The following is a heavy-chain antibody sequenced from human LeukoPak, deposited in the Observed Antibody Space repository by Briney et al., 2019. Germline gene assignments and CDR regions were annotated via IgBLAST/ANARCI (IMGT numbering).Heavy chain of an antibody. CDR2: IIPIFGTA. CDR3: AREGSIAAAGRYFDY. D-gene: IGHD6-13*01. CDR1: GGTFSSYA. J-gene: IGHJ4*02. V-gene: IGHV1-69*06. Sequence: SVKVSCKASGGTFSSYAISWVRQAPGQGLEWMGGIIPIFGTANYAQKFQGRVTITADKSTSTAYMELSSLRSEDTAVYYCAREGSIAAAGRYFDYWGQGTQVTVSS.